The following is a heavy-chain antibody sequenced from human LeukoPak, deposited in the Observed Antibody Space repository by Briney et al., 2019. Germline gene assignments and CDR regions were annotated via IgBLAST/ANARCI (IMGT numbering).Heavy chain of an antibody. J-gene: IGHJ5*02. CDR2: ILSTGTT. D-gene: IGHD4-17*01. V-gene: IGHV3-23*01. CDR1: GFPFSASA. CDR3: ATVKYDYGDPVGWFNP. Sequence: GGSLRLSCAASGFPFSASAMTWVRQAPGKGLEWVSHILSTGTTYYADSMRGRFTISRDNSKNTLYLLMTSLRADDTAVYYCATVKYDYGDPVGWFNPWGQGTLVTVSS.